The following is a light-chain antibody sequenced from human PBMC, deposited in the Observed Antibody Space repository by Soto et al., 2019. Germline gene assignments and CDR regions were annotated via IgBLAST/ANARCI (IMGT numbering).Light chain of an antibody. V-gene: IGKV3-15*01. CDR2: GAS. CDR1: QSVSSY. J-gene: IGKJ4*01. Sequence: EIVLTQSPATLSLSPGARAPLSCRASQSVSSYLAWYQQKPGQAPRLLIYGASTRATGIPARFSGSGSGTEFTLTISSLQSEDFAVYYCQQYNNWPRGTFGGGTKWIS. CDR3: QQYNNWPRGT.